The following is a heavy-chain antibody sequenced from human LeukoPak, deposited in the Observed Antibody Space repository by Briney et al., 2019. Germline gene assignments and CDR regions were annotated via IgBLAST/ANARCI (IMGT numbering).Heavy chain of an antibody. CDR3: ARTFRGGWYYFDY. D-gene: IGHD6-19*01. J-gene: IGHJ4*02. CDR1: GGSISSYY. CDR2: IYFSGST. Sequence: SETLSLTCTVSGGSISSYYWTWIRQPPGKGLEWIGSIYFSGSTNYNPSLKSRVTISVDTSKSQFSLKLSSVTAADTAVYYCARTFRGGWYYFDYWGQGTLVTVSS. V-gene: IGHV4-59*01.